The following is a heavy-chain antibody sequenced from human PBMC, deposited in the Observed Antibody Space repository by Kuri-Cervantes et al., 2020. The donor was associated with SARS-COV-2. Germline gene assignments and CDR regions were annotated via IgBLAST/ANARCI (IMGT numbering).Heavy chain of an antibody. CDR3: AKDLEYSSSHYYGMDV. CDR1: GFTFSSYG. Sequence: GGSLRLSCAASGFTFSSYGMHWVRQAPGKGLEWVAFKRYDGSNKYYADSVKGRFTISRDNSKNTLYLQMNSLRAEDTAVYYCAKDLEYSSSHYYGMDVWGQGTTVTVSS. V-gene: IGHV3-30*02. J-gene: IGHJ6*02. CDR2: KRYDGSNK. D-gene: IGHD6-6*01.